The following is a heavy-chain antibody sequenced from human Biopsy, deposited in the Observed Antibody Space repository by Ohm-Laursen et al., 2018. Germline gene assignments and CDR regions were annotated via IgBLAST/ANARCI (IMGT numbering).Heavy chain of an antibody. Sequence: TLSLTCTVSGGSFTGHYWSWIRQPPGKGLEWIGHISCTGYTSYNASLKSRVTISVDTSRNHFSLRLSSLTAADTAVYYCARGSNDSGGLYFPRWGQGTLLTVSS. CDR1: GGSFTGHY. CDR2: ISCTGYT. CDR3: ARGSNDSGGLYFPR. V-gene: IGHV4-59*11. J-gene: IGHJ4*02. D-gene: IGHD4-23*01.